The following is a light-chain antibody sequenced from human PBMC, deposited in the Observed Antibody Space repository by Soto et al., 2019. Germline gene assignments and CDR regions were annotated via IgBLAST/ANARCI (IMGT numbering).Light chain of an antibody. CDR1: SGDVGRYNY. CDR3: SSYTTASSPYV. V-gene: IGLV2-14*01. Sequence: QSVLAQPASVSGSPGQSVTISCTGTSGDVGRYNYVSWYQHHPGKAPKLIIYEVSLRPSGVSSRFSGSKSGYTASLTISGLQAEDEAYYYCSSYTTASSPYVFGNGTKVTVL. J-gene: IGLJ1*01. CDR2: EVS.